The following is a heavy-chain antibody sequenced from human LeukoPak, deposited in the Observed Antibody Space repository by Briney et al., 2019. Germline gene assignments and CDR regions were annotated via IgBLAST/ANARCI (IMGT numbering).Heavy chain of an antibody. J-gene: IGHJ4*02. CDR1: GFTVSSNY. Sequence: GGSLRLSCAASGFTVSSNYMSWVRQAPGKGLEGVSVIYSGGSTYYSDSVKGRFTISTDNSKNMLSLQMNSVRAVDTAVYYCARDGGYLDWLQVSWGEGTLVTVSS. V-gene: IGHV3-66*01. D-gene: IGHD3-9*01. CDR3: ARDGGYLDWLQVS. CDR2: IYSGGST.